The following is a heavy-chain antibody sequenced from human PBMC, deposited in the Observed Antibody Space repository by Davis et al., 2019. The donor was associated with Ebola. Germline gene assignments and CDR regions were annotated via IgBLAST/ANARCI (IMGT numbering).Heavy chain of an antibody. CDR2: ISAYNGNT. J-gene: IGHJ6*02. Sequence: AASVKVSCKASGYAFTSYDISWVRQAPGQGLEWMGWISAYNGNTNYAQKLQGRVTMTTDTSTSTAYMELRSLRSDDTAVYYCARAAYCGGDCGHYYYYYGMDVWGQGTTVTVSS. CDR1: GYAFTSYD. CDR3: ARAAYCGGDCGHYYYYYGMDV. D-gene: IGHD2-21*02. V-gene: IGHV1-18*01.